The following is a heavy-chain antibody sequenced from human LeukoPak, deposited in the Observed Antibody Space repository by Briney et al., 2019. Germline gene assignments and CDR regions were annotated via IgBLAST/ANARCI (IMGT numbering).Heavy chain of an antibody. D-gene: IGHD3-10*01. V-gene: IGHV3-23*01. CDR3: AKDLEFLWFGAYDY. J-gene: IGHJ4*02. CDR1: GFTFSSYA. CDR2: SSGSGGST. Sequence: GGSLRLSCAASGFTFSSYAMSWVRQAPGKGLELVSASSGSGGSTYYADSVNGRFTISRDNSKNTLYLQMNSLRAEDTAVYYCAKDLEFLWFGAYDYWGQGTLVTVSS.